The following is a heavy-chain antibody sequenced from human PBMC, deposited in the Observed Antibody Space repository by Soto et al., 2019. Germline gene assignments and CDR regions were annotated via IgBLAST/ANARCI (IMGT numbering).Heavy chain of an antibody. CDR3: ARGGIRGVSWNWFDT. D-gene: IGHD3-10*01. CDR2: IDSAGDA. Sequence: EGQLVESGGGLVQPGGSLRLSCAASGFTFSRHDMHWVRQVTGKGLEWVSGIDSAGDAKYPASVKGRFTISRENAKNSLHLQMNSLRAGDTAVYYCARGGIRGVSWNWFDTWGQGTLVTVSS. V-gene: IGHV3-13*01. J-gene: IGHJ5*02. CDR1: GFTFSRHD.